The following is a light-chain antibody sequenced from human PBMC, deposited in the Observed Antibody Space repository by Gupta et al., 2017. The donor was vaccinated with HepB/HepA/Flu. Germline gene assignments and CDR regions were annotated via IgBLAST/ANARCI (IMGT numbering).Light chain of an antibody. CDR3: QAYDSSLSGYVV. CDR2: GNS. CDR1: SSNIGAGYD. Sequence: QSVLTQPPSVSGAPGQRVTISCTGSSSNIGAGYDVPWYQPRPGTAPKLLIYGNSNRPSGVPERFSGSKSGPSASMAITGLQAEEEADYYCQAYDSSLSGYVVFGGGTKLTVL. J-gene: IGLJ2*01. V-gene: IGLV1-40*01.